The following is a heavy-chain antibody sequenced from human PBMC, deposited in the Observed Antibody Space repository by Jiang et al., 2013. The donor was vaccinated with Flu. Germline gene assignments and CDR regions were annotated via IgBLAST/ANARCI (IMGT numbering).Heavy chain of an antibody. J-gene: IGHJ4*02. CDR3: ARGDIVVVVAVSDFDY. D-gene: IGHD2-15*01. CDR2: INPNSGGT. CDR1: GYTFTGYY. Sequence: GAEVKKPGASVKVSCKASGYTFTGYYMHWVRQAPGQGLEWMGRINPNSGGTNYAQKFQGRVTMTRDTSISTAYMELSRLRSDDTAVYYCARGDIVVVVAVSDFDYWGQGTLVTVSS. V-gene: IGHV1-2*06.